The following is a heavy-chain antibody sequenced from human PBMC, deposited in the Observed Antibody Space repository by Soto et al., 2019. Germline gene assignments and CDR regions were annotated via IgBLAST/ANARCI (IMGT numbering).Heavy chain of an antibody. D-gene: IGHD6-13*01. Sequence: QVQLRESGPGLVKPSQTLSLTCTVSGGSINSGGYYWNWIRQHPGKGLEWIGYMDYSGSTYYNTFLRSRVIISADTSENHCSLKLSSVTAADTAVYFCARGYRQSGYSSSWVFDYWGQGTLVNVSP. CDR3: ARGYRQSGYSSSWVFDY. CDR1: GGSINSGGYY. CDR2: MDYSGST. J-gene: IGHJ4*02. V-gene: IGHV4-31*03.